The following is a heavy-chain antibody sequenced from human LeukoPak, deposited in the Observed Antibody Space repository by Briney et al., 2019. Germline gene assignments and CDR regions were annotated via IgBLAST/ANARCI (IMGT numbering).Heavy chain of an antibody. CDR1: GYTFTSYG. J-gene: IGHJ4*02. V-gene: IGHV1-18*01. CDR2: ISAYNGNT. D-gene: IGHD6-6*01. Sequence: GASVKVSCKASGYTFTSYGISWVRQAPGQGLEWMGWISAYNGNTNYAQKLQGRVTMTTDTSTSTAYMELRSLRSDDTAVYYCARDADIEVGYSSSSSSDYWGEGTLGTVSS. CDR3: ARDADIEVGYSSSSSSDY.